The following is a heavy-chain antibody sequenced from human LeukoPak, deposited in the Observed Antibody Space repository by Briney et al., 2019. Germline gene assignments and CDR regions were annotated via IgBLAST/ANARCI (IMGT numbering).Heavy chain of an antibody. J-gene: IGHJ4*02. D-gene: IGHD6-13*01. V-gene: IGHV1-18*01. Sequence: GASVKVSCKASGYTFTSYGISWVRQAPGQGLEWMGWISAHNGNTNYAQKLQGRVTMTTDTSTSTAYMELRSLRSDDTAVYYCAREGIAAAGTLVVDYWGQGTLVTVSS. CDR3: AREGIAAAGTLVVDY. CDR1: GYTFTSYG. CDR2: ISAHNGNT.